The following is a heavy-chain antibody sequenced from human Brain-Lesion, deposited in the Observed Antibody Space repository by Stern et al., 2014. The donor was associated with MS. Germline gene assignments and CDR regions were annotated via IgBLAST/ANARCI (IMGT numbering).Heavy chain of an antibody. D-gene: IGHD6-13*01. CDR1: GFSFSIYA. J-gene: IGHJ4*02. V-gene: IGHV3-23*04. Sequence: VQLVESGGGLVQPGGSLRLSCAASGFSFSIYAMNWVRQAPGQGPEWVAAIRGRGDSAYYADSVNGRFTISRDNSKNTVYLQMNSLRADDTAVYYCAKGLRQQLVPFDYWGQGTLVSVSS. CDR3: AKGLRQQLVPFDY. CDR2: IRGRGDSA.